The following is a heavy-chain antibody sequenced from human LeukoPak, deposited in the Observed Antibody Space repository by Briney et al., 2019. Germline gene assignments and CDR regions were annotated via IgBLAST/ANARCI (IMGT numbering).Heavy chain of an antibody. CDR1: GFTFSSYE. CDR3: ARHLLWGYFDY. Sequence: GGSLRLSCAASGFTFSSYEMNWVRQAPGKGLEWVSYISSSGSTIYYADSVKGRFTISRDNAKNSLYLQMNSLRAEDTAVYYCARHLLWGYFDYWGQGTLVTVSS. V-gene: IGHV3-48*03. CDR2: ISSSGSTI. D-gene: IGHD3-10*01. J-gene: IGHJ4*02.